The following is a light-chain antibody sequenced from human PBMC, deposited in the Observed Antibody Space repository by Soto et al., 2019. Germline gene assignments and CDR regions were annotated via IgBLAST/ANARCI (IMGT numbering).Light chain of an antibody. CDR2: AAS. CDR3: QQYNSYRA. V-gene: IGKV1-39*01. CDR1: QSIRSY. Sequence: DIQLTQSPSSLSASVGDRVTITCRASQSIRSYLNWYQQKPGKAPKLLIYAASSLQTGVSSRFSGSGSGTDFTLTISSLQPEDFATYYCQQYNSYRAFGQGTKVDIK. J-gene: IGKJ1*01.